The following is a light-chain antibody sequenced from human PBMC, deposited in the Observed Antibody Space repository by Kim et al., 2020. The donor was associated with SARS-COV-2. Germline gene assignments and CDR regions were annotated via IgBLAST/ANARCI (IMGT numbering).Light chain of an antibody. CDR1: DLGDKY. V-gene: IGLV3-1*01. CDR2: ADY. J-gene: IGLJ1*01. Sequence: SYELTQPPSVSVSPGQTANIPCSGDDLGDKYVSWYQQKPGQSPLMVIYADYKRPSGIPERFSGSSSGNTATLTISWTQPLDEADYYCQAWDTGTVVFGTGTKVTVL. CDR3: QAWDTGTVV.